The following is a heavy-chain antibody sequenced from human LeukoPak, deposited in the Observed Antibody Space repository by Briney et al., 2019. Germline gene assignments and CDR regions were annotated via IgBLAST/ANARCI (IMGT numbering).Heavy chain of an antibody. CDR2: ISYDGSNK. D-gene: IGHD3-3*01. CDR1: GFTFSSYG. CDR3: AKDHRLITIFGVVIPSGNYYYYYGMDV. J-gene: IGHJ6*02. V-gene: IGHV3-30*18. Sequence: PGRSLRLSCAASGFTFSSYGMHWVRQAPGKGLEWVAVISYDGSNKYYADSVKGRFTISRDNSKNTLYLQMNSLRAEDTAVYYCAKDHRLITIFGVVIPSGNYYYYYGMDVWGQGTTVTVSS.